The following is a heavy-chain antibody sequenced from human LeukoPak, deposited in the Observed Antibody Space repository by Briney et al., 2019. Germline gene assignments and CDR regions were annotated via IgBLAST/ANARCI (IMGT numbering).Heavy chain of an antibody. CDR2: IYTSGST. CDR3: ARSKYTSGWGYFDL. J-gene: IGHJ2*01. V-gene: IGHV4-61*02. Sequence: SETLSLTCTVSGGSISSGSYYWSWIRQPAGKGLEWIGRIYTSGSTNYNPSLQSRVTISVDTSKNQFSLKLNSVTAADTAVYYCARSKYTSGWGYFDLWGRGTLVTVSS. D-gene: IGHD6-19*01. CDR1: GGSISSGSYY.